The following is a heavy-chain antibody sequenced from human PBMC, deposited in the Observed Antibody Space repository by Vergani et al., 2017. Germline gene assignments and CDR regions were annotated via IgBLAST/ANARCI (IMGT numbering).Heavy chain of an antibody. CDR3: ARAYYYDSSGKGLGGHYFDY. D-gene: IGHD3-22*01. CDR2: ISGSGGST. Sequence: EVQLLESGGGLVQPGGSLRLSCAASGFTFSSYAMSWVRQAPGKGLEWVSAISGSGGSTYYADSVKGRFTISRDNSKNTLYLQMNSLRAEDTAVYYCARAYYYDSSGKGLGGHYFDYWGQGTLVTVSS. V-gene: IGHV3-23*01. CDR1: GFTFSSYA. J-gene: IGHJ4*02.